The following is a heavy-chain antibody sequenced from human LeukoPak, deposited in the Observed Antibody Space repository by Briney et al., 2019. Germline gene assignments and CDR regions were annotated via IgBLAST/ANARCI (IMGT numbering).Heavy chain of an antibody. Sequence: PSETLSLTCTVPGGSISSYYWSWIRQPAGKGLEWIGRIYTSGSTNYNPSLKSRVTMSVDTSKNQFSLKLSSVTAADTAVYYCARDSGYSGYDFRYYYYGMDVWGQGTTVTVSS. J-gene: IGHJ6*02. CDR2: IYTSGST. CDR1: GGSISSYY. D-gene: IGHD5-12*01. CDR3: ARDSGYSGYDFRYYYYGMDV. V-gene: IGHV4-4*07.